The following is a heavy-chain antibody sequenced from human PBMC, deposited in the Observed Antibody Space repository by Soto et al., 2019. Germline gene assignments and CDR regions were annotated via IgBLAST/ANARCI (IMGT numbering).Heavy chain of an antibody. D-gene: IGHD3-3*01. Sequence: QVQLQESGPGLVKPSDTLSLTCTVSGGSISSYYWSWIRQPPGKGLEWIGYIYYSGSTNYNPSLQSRVTISVDTSKNHVALKLSAVTAADTAVYYCARGSKWLLLGYWGQGTLVTVSS. CDR1: GGSISSYY. V-gene: IGHV4-59*07. CDR2: IYYSGST. CDR3: ARGSKWLLLGY. J-gene: IGHJ4*02.